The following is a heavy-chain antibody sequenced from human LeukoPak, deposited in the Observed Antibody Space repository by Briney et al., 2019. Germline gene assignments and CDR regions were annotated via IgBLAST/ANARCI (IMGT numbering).Heavy chain of an antibody. V-gene: IGHV4-30-4*01. J-gene: IGHJ5*02. CDR3: ARPYYYDSRIDP. CDR1: GGSISSGDYY. CDR2: MYYSGST. Sequence: NSSETLSLTCTVSGGSISSGDYYWSWIRQPPGKGLEWIGYMYYSGSTYYNPSLKSRATISVDTSKNQFSLKLTSVTAADTAVYYCARPYYYDSRIDPWGQGTLVIVSS. D-gene: IGHD3-22*01.